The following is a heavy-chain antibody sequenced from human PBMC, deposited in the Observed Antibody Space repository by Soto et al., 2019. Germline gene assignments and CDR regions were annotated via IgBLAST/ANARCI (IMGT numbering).Heavy chain of an antibody. D-gene: IGHD5-18*01. Sequence: SETWSLTCAVYGGSFRGYYWSWIRQPPGKGLEWIGEINHSRSTNYNPSLKSRVTISVDTSKNQFSLKLSSVTAADTAVHYCARGGYSYALVAYYFDYWGQGNLV. J-gene: IGHJ4*02. V-gene: IGHV4-34*01. CDR2: INHSRST. CDR1: GGSFRGYY. CDR3: ARGGYSYALVAYYFDY.